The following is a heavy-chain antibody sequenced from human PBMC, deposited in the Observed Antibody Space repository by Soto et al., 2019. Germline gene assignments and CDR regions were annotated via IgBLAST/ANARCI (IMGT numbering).Heavy chain of an antibody. D-gene: IGHD1-1*01. V-gene: IGHV4-4*07. CDR3: VRKLXYYYGMDD. CDR1: GGPISSCY. Sequence: SETLSLTCTVAGGPISSCYWSWIRQPAGKGLEWIGRIYTSGSTNYNPSLKSRGTMSVDTSKKQFSLKLSSVTAADTVVDGCVRKLXYYYGMDDWGIWAAVXFS. J-gene: IGHJ6*04. CDR2: IYTSGST.